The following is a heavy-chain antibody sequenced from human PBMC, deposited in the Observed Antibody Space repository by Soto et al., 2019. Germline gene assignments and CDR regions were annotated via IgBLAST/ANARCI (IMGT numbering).Heavy chain of an antibody. V-gene: IGHV4-39*01. D-gene: IGHD2-2*03. CDR3: ARLNGYCVSTNCHGYYGMDV. CDR2: IYYSGST. J-gene: IGHJ6*02. Sequence: PSETLSLTCTVSGGSISSDNYYWGWVRQPPGKGLEWIGTIYYSGSTYYSPSLKSRVTISVDTSKNEFSLRLSSVTAADTAVYYCARLNGYCVSTNCHGYYGMDVWGQGTTVTVSS. CDR1: GGSISSDNYY.